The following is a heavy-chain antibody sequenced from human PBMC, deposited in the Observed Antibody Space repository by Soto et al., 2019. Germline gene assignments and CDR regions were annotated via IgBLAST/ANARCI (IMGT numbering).Heavy chain of an antibody. Sequence: ASVKVSGKASGCTFTSYGVSWVRQAPGQGLEWMGWISAYNGNTDYAQKLQGRVTMTTDTSTSTAYMELRSLRSDDTAVYYCARERAEYAFDIWGQGTMVTVSS. V-gene: IGHV1-18*04. CDR2: ISAYNGNT. CDR3: ARERAEYAFDI. CDR1: GCTFTSYG. J-gene: IGHJ3*02.